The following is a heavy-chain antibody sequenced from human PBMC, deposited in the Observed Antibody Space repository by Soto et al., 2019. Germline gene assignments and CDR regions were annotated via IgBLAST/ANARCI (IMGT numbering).Heavy chain of an antibody. CDR2: ISSSGGST. D-gene: IGHD2-15*01. CDR1: GFTFSSYA. Sequence: GGSLRLSCAASGFTFSSYAMIWVRQAPGKGMEWVAAISSSGGSTYYADSVKGRFTISRDNSKNTLYLQMNSLRAEDAAVYYCAKDLVGSNADYFDYWGQGTLVTVSS. J-gene: IGHJ4*02. CDR3: AKDLVGSNADYFDY. V-gene: IGHV3-23*01.